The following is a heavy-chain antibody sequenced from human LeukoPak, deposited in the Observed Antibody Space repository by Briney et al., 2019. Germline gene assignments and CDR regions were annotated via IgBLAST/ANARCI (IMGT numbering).Heavy chain of an antibody. J-gene: IGHJ4*02. D-gene: IGHD5-12*01. Sequence: PGGSLRLSCAAAGFTFSNYSMNWVRQAPGKGLEWVSSISDRSTYIYYADSLKGRFAISRDNAKNSLYLQMNSLRAEDTAVYYCARDSGLDTGYEKRFDYWGQRTLVTASS. CDR1: GFTFSNYS. V-gene: IGHV3-21*01. CDR2: ISDRSTYI. CDR3: ARDSGLDTGYEKRFDY.